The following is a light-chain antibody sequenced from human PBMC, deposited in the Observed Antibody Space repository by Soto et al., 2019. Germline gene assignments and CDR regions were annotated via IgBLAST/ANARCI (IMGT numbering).Light chain of an antibody. CDR1: QSIRNY. J-gene: IGKJ2*03. CDR2: SIN. Sequence: DIQLTQSPSSLSASVGDRVTITCRASQSIRNYLNWYQQRPGKAPKLLIYSINILQSGVPSRFSGGGSGTDFTLTVNNLQPEDFATYYCQQSYGVPYSFGQGTKLQI. CDR3: QQSYGVPYS. V-gene: IGKV1-39*01.